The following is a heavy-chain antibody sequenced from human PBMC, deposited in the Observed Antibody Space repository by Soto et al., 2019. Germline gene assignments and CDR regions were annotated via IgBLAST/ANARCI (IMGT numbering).Heavy chain of an antibody. CDR2: IYYSGST. CDR3: ARDNILGILYGGMDV. CDR1: GGSISSGDCY. Sequence: SETLSLTCTVSGGSISSGDCYWSWIRQPPGKGLEWIGYIYYSGSTYYNPSLKSRVTISVDTSKNQFSLKLSSVTAADTAVYYCARDNILGILYGGMDVWGQGTTVTVSS. J-gene: IGHJ6*02. V-gene: IGHV4-30-4*01. D-gene: IGHD3-3*01.